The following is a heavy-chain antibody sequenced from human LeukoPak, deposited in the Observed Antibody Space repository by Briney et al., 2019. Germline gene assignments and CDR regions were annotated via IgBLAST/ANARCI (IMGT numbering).Heavy chain of an antibody. Sequence: PGRSLRLSCAASGFTFSSYGMHWVRQAPGKGLEWVAVIWYDGSNKYYADSVKGRFTISRDNSKNTLYLQMNSLRAEDTAVYYCARARGSSPPGEYWGQGTLVTVSS. V-gene: IGHV3-33*01. CDR2: IWYDGSNK. J-gene: IGHJ4*02. CDR3: ARARGSSPPGEY. CDR1: GFTFSSYG. D-gene: IGHD6-6*01.